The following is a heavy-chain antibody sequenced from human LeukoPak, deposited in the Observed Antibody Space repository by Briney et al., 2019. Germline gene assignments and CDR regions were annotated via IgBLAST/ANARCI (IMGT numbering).Heavy chain of an antibody. D-gene: IGHD6-13*01. CDR2: ISGSGGST. CDR1: GGSISSYY. CDR3: AKAPGIAAAGNYYYYYMDV. V-gene: IGHV3-23*01. J-gene: IGHJ6*03. Sequence: PSETLSLTCTVSGGSISSYYWSWVRQAPGKGLEWVSAISGSGGSTYYADSVKGRFTISRDNSKNTLYLQMNSLRAEDTAVYYCAKAPGIAAAGNYYYYYMDVWGKGTTVTISS.